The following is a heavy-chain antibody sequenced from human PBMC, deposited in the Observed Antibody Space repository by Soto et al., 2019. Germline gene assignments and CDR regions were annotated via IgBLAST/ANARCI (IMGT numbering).Heavy chain of an antibody. D-gene: IGHD7-27*01. Sequence: PSETLSVTCTVAGGSISSYYWSWIRQHPGKGLEWIGYIYYSGSTNYNPSLKSRVTISVDTSKNQFSLKLSSVTAADTAVYYCAKGLTGAPYYGMDVWGQGTTVTVSS. CDR1: GGSISSYY. V-gene: IGHV4-59*08. CDR2: IYYSGST. CDR3: AKGLTGAPYYGMDV. J-gene: IGHJ6*02.